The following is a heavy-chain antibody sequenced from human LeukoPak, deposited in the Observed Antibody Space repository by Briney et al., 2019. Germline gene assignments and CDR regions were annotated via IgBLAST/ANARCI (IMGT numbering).Heavy chain of an antibody. D-gene: IGHD1-26*01. Sequence: GGSLRLSCAASGFTFSSYGMHWVRQAPGEGLEWVSFIQYDGSHKYYADSVKGRFTISRDNSKNTLFLQMNSLRGEDTAVYFCAKAGGIYYPDHFDPWGQGTLVTVSS. CDR3: AKAGGIYYPDHFDP. V-gene: IGHV3-30*02. J-gene: IGHJ5*02. CDR1: GFTFSSYG. CDR2: IQYDGSHK.